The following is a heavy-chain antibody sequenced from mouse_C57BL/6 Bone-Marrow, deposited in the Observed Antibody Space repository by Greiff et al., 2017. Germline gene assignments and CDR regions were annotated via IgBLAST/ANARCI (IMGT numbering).Heavy chain of an antibody. Sequence: VHVKQSGPELVKPGASVKIPCKASGYTFTDYNMDWVKQSHGKSLEWIGDINPNNGGTIYNQKFKGKATLTVDKSSSTAYMELRSLTSEDTAVYYCARGDSSGYSAWFAYWGQGTLVTVSA. CDR1: GYTFTDYN. CDR3: ARGDSSGYSAWFAY. V-gene: IGHV1-18*01. J-gene: IGHJ3*01. CDR2: INPNNGGT. D-gene: IGHD3-2*02.